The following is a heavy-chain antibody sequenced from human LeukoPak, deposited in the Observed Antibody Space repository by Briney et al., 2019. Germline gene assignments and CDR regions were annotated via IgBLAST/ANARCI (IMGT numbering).Heavy chain of an antibody. J-gene: IGHJ6*03. CDR3: ARDDLTTKAHYYMDV. CDR1: GGTFSSYA. CDR2: IVPIFGTA. Sequence: GASVKVSCKASGGTFSSYAISWVRQAPGQGLEWMGGIVPIFGTANYAQKFQGRVTITTDESTSTAYMELSSLRSEDTAVYYCARDDLTTKAHYYMDVRGKGTTVTVSS. V-gene: IGHV1-69*05. D-gene: IGHD4-11*01.